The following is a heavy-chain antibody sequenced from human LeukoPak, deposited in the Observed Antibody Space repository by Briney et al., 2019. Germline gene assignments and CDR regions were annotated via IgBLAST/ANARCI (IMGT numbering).Heavy chain of an antibody. CDR2: INEDGSNK. J-gene: IGHJ4*02. V-gene: IGHV3-7*01. Sequence: PGGSLRLSCAASGFSFSSLYMRWIRQAPGKGLEWVANINEDGSNKWHLGSVKGRFTVSRDNARNALYLQMNSLRVEDTAVYYCTRVIVAVPGHFDYFDFWGQGALVTVSS. CDR1: GFSFSSLY. CDR3: TRVIVAVPGHFDYFDF. D-gene: IGHD6-19*01.